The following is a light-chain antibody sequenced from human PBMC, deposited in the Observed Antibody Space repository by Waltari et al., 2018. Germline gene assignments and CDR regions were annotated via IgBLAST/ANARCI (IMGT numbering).Light chain of an antibody. CDR3: QQYGTSPA. Sequence: EIVLTQSPGTLSLSPGERATLSCRASQSGSSSYLAWYQQKPGQAPRLLISGASSGATCIPERVSGGGSGTDFTLASSRLEPEDFAVYYCQQYGTSPAFGQGTKVEIK. V-gene: IGKV3-20*01. CDR1: QSGSSSY. J-gene: IGKJ1*01. CDR2: GAS.